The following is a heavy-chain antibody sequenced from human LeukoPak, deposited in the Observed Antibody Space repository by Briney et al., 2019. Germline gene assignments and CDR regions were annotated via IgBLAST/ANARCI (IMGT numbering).Heavy chain of an antibody. Sequence: SETLSLTYTVSGDSISSYYWSWIRQSPGKGLEWIGYIYTSGIANYNPSLKSRVTISADTSKNQLSLKLSSVTAADTAVYYCARAGYSYGTGYYFDYWGQGALVTVSS. CDR3: ARAGYSYGTGYYFDY. V-gene: IGHV4-4*09. D-gene: IGHD5-18*01. CDR1: GDSISSYY. CDR2: IYTSGIA. J-gene: IGHJ4*02.